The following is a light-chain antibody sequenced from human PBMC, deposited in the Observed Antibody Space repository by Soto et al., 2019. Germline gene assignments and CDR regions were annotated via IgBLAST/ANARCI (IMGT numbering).Light chain of an antibody. CDR2: AAS. Sequence: VIWMTQSPSLLSASTVDRVTISCLMSQGISSYLAWYQQKPGKAPELLIYAASTLQSGVPSRFSGSGSGTDFTLTISSLQPEDFATYYCQQSYSTPITFGQGTRLEI. CDR3: QQSYSTPIT. CDR1: QGISSY. J-gene: IGKJ5*01. V-gene: IGKV1D-8*03.